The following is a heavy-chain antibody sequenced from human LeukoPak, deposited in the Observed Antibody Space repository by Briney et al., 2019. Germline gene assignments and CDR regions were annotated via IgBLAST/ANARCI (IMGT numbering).Heavy chain of an antibody. Sequence: PSETLSLTCTVSGGSISSYYWSWIRQPPGKGLEWIGYIYYSGSTYYNPSLKSRVTISVDTSKNQFSLKLSSVTAADTAVYYCARSQFELPADYWGQGTLVTVSS. CDR1: GGSISSYY. CDR3: ARSQFELPADY. D-gene: IGHD1-26*01. V-gene: IGHV4-59*12. CDR2: IYYSGST. J-gene: IGHJ4*02.